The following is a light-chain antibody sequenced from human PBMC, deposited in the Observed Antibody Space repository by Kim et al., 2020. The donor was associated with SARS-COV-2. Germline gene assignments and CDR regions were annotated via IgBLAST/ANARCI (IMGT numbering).Light chain of an antibody. CDR1: KLGDKY. Sequence: SYELTQPPSGSVSPGQTASITCSGDKLGDKYACWYQQKPGQSPVLVIYQDSKRPSGIPERFSGSNSGNTATLTISGTQAMDEADYYCQAWDSSTKGFGGG. J-gene: IGLJ3*02. V-gene: IGLV3-1*01. CDR2: QDS. CDR3: QAWDSSTKG.